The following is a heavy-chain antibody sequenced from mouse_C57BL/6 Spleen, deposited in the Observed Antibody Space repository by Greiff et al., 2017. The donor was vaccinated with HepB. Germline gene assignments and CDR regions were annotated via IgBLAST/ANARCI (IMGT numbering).Heavy chain of an antibody. CDR2: IWRGGST. J-gene: IGHJ1*03. D-gene: IGHD1-1*01. CDR3: AKNYGSSYVGYFDV. Sequence: VQLQQSGPGLVQPSQSLSITCTVSGFSLTSYGVHWVRQSPGKGLEWLGVIWRGGSTDYNAAFMSRLSITKDNSKSQVFFKMNSLQADDTAIYYCAKNYGSSYVGYFDVWGTGTTVTVSS. CDR1: GFSLTSYG. V-gene: IGHV2-5*01.